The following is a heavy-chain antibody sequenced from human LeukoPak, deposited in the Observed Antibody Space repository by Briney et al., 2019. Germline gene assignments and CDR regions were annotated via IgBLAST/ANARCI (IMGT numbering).Heavy chain of an antibody. D-gene: IGHD3-16*01. CDR1: GGTFSSYA. V-gene: IGHV1-69*13. Sequence: GASVKVSCKASGGTFSSYAISWVRQAPGQGLEWMGGIIPIFGTANYAQKFQGRVTITADESTSTAYMELSSLRSEDTAVYYCARVNIWVLPPDMLRGDAFDIWGQGTMVTVSS. CDR2: IIPIFGTA. J-gene: IGHJ3*02. CDR3: ARVNIWVLPPDMLRGDAFDI.